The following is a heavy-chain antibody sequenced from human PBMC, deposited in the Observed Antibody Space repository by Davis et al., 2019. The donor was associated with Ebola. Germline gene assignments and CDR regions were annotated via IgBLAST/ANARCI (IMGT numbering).Heavy chain of an antibody. CDR1: GFTFSNYW. V-gene: IGHV3-48*03. D-gene: IGHD3-16*01. J-gene: IGHJ4*02. Sequence: PGGSLRLSCAASGFTFSNYWMNWVRQAPGKGLEWVSYITGSGSTIYYADSVKGRFTISRDNAKNSLYLQMNSLRAEDTAVYYCARDLGLGDYWGQGTLVTVSS. CDR3: ARDLGLGDY. CDR2: ITGSGSTI.